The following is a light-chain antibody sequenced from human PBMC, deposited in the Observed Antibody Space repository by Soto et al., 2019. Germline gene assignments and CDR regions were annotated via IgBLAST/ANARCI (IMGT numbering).Light chain of an antibody. Sequence: QSVLTQPPSVSGAPGQRVSISCTGSTSNIGAPYDVHWYQHLPGTAPKLLIYGDNNRPSGVPDRFSGSKSGTSASLAITGLQAEDEADYYCQAYDYSLTASVFGGGTKLTVL. J-gene: IGLJ3*02. CDR1: TSNIGAPYD. CDR3: QAYDYSLTASV. V-gene: IGLV1-40*01. CDR2: GDN.